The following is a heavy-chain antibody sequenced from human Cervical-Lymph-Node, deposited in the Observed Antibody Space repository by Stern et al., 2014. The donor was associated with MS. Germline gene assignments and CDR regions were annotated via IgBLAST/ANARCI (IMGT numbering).Heavy chain of an antibody. D-gene: IGHD3-10*01. V-gene: IGHV1-2*02. CDR3: ARDGRSSYGSGSYYSSGY. CDR2: INPNSGDT. Sequence: VQLVESGAEVKKPGASVKVSCKASGYSFTGYFLHWVRQAPGQGLEGMGLINPNSGDTNYAQKFHGRVTMTRDSSSSTAYMELSSLRSDDTAVYYCARDGRSSYGSGSYYSSGYWGQGTLVTVSS. CDR1: GYSFTGYF. J-gene: IGHJ4*02.